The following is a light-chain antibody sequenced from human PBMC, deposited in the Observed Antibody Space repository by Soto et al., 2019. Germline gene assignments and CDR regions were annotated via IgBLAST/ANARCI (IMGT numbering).Light chain of an antibody. J-gene: IGKJ4*01. V-gene: IGKV3-20*01. CDR3: QQYGSSPLT. CDR2: GAS. Sequence: EIVLTQSPGTPSLSPGERATLSCRASQSVSSSYLAWYQQKPGQAPRLLIYGASSRATGIPARFSVSGSGTDFNLTISRLEPEDFAVYYCQQYGSSPLTFGGGTKVEIK. CDR1: QSVSSSY.